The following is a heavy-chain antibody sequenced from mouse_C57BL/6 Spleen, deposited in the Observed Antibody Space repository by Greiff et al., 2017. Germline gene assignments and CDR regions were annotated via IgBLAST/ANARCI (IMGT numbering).Heavy chain of an antibody. J-gene: IGHJ1*03. CDR1: GFTFSSYG. CDR2: ISSGGSYT. V-gene: IGHV5-6*01. D-gene: IGHD1-1*01. CDR3: ARPESSYGYFDV. Sequence: EVQVVESGGDLVKPGGSLKLSCAASGFTFSSYGMSWVRQTPDKRLEWVATISSGGSYTYYPDSVKGRFTISRDNAKNTLYLQMSSLKSEDTAMYYCARPESSYGYFDVWGTGTTVTVSS.